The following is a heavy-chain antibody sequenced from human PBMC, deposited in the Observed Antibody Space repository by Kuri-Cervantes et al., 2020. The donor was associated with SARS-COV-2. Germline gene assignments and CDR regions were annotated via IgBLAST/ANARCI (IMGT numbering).Heavy chain of an antibody. V-gene: IGHV1-69*13. Sequence: SVKVSCKASGGTFSSYAISWVRRAPGQGLEWMGGIIPIFGTANYAQKFQGRVTITADESTSTAYMELSSLRSEDTAVYYCARKSYYYGSGSYYGSRPYYYYYGMDVWGQGTTVTVSS. D-gene: IGHD3-10*01. CDR2: IIPIFGTA. CDR1: GGTFSSYA. J-gene: IGHJ6*02. CDR3: ARKSYYYGSGSYYGSRPYYYYYGMDV.